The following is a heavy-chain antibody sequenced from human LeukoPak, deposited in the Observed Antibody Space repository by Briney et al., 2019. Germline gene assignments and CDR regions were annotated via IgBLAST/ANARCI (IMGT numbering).Heavy chain of an antibody. CDR3: ASHGGGSYIYYFDY. V-gene: IGHV4-39*01. CDR2: IYYSGST. Sequence: SETLSLTCTVSGGSISSSSYYWGWIRQPPGKGLEWIGSIYYSGSTYYNPSLKSRVTISVDTSKNQFSLKLSSVTAADTAVYYCASHGGGSYIYYFDYWGQGTLVTVSS. CDR1: GGSISSSSYY. D-gene: IGHD1-26*01. J-gene: IGHJ4*02.